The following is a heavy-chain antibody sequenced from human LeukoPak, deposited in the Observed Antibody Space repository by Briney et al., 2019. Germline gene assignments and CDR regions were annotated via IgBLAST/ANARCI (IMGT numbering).Heavy chain of an antibody. J-gene: IGHJ5*02. V-gene: IGHV1-2*06. CDR3: ARAGPELRYCSGGSCYSVWFDP. Sequence: ASVKVSCKASGYTFTGYYMHWVRQAPGQGLEWMGRINPNSGGTNYAQKFQGRVTMTRDTSISTAYMELSRLRSDDTAVYYCARAGPELRYCSGGSCYSVWFDPWGRGTLVTVSS. CDR2: INPNSGGT. D-gene: IGHD2-15*01. CDR1: GYTFTGYY.